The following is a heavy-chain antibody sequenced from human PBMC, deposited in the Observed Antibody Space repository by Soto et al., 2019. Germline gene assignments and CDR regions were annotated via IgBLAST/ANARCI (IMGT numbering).Heavy chain of an antibody. Sequence: QVLLVQSGAEVKKPGSSVKVSCKASGGTFSSYGISWVRQTPGRGLEWMGVIIALFGTTNYAQKFRGRVTVTADESTSTVYMELRSLSFEDTAVYYCARAHGSSWYNWFDPWGQGTLVTVSS. D-gene: IGHD6-13*01. J-gene: IGHJ5*02. CDR2: IIALFGTT. V-gene: IGHV1-69*01. CDR3: ARAHGSSWYNWFDP. CDR1: GGTFSSYG.